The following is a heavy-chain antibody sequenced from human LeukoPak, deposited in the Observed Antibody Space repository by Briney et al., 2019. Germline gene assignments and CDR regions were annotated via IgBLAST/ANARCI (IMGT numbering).Heavy chain of an antibody. Sequence: ASVKVSCKASGYTFSSYDISWVRQAPGQGLEWMGWISAYNGNTNYAQKLQGRVTMTTDTSTSTAYLELRSLRSDDTAVYYCARVFGVVQVEGNYYMDVWGKGTTVTVSS. V-gene: IGHV1-18*01. CDR2: ISAYNGNT. J-gene: IGHJ6*03. CDR3: ARVFGVVQVEGNYYMDV. CDR1: GYTFSSYD. D-gene: IGHD3-3*01.